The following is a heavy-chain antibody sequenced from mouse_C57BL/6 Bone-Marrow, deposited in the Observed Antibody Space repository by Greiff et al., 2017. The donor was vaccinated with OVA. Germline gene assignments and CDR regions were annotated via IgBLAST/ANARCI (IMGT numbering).Heavy chain of an antibody. V-gene: IGHV1-26*01. CDR2: INPNNGGT. D-gene: IGHD2-4*01. CDR1: GYTFTDYY. Sequence: VQLQQSGPELVKPGASVKISCKASGYTFTDYYMNWVKQSHGKSLEWIGDINPNNGGTSYNQKFKGKATLTVDKSSSTAYMELRSLTSEDSAVYYCARDYDGSYWYFDVWGTGTTVTGSS. J-gene: IGHJ1*03. CDR3: ARDYDGSYWYFDV.